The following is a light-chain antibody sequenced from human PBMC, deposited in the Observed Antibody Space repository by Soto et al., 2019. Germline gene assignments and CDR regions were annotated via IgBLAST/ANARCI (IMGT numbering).Light chain of an antibody. CDR3: CSYTTSDTLV. CDR1: SSDVGYYDY. CDR2: DVT. Sequence: QSALTQPASVSGSPGQSITISCIGTSSDVGYYDYVSWYQQHPGKAPKLMIYDVTNRPSGVSNRFSGSKSGNTASLTISGLQAEDEADYYCCSYTTSDTLVFGGGTKLTVL. V-gene: IGLV2-14*03. J-gene: IGLJ2*01.